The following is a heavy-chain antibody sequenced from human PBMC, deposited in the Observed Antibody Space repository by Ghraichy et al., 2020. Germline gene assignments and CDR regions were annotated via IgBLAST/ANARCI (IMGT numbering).Heavy chain of an antibody. Sequence: SETLSLTCTVSGYSISSGYFWGWIRQSPGRGLQWIGSISHRGSACYSLSLGYRVTISRDTSKNQFSLQLSSVTAADTAVYYCARGGTPAYKYYFGLDVWGQGITVTVS. J-gene: IGHJ6*02. V-gene: IGHV4-38-2*02. CDR1: GYSISSGYF. D-gene: IGHD5-24*01. CDR2: ISHRGSA. CDR3: ARGGTPAYKYYFGLDV.